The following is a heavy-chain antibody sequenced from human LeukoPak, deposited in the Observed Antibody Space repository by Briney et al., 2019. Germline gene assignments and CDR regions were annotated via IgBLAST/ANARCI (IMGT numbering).Heavy chain of an antibody. V-gene: IGHV3-30*02. J-gene: IGHJ4*02. Sequence: GGSLRLSCAASGFTFSSYGMHRVRQAPGKGLEWVAFIPYDGAYKYYADSVKGRFTIPRDDSKNMVYLQVNSLRPEDTAVYYCAKRDSKSSGYSFDHWGQGTLVTVSS. D-gene: IGHD3-22*01. CDR3: AKRDSKSSGYSFDH. CDR1: GFTFSSYG. CDR2: IPYDGAYK.